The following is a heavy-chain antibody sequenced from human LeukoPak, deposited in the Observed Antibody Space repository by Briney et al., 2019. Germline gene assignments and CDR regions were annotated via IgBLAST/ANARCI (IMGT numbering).Heavy chain of an antibody. CDR1: GGSISSYY. J-gene: IGHJ4*02. CDR2: IYYSGGT. V-gene: IGHV4-59*08. CDR3: ARHPRYYFDY. Sequence: SETLSLTCTVSGGSISSYYWSWIRQPPGKGLEWIGYIYYSGGTNYNPSLKSRVTISVDTSKNQFSLKLSSVTAADTAVYYCARHPRYYFDYWGQGTLVTVSS.